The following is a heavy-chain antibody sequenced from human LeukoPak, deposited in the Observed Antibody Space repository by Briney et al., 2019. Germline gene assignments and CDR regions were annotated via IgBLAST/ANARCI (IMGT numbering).Heavy chain of an antibody. CDR2: ISGSGGST. J-gene: IGHJ4*02. CDR3: AKGLSGFGVVIIRYFDY. Sequence: GGSRRLSCAVSGFTFSSYAMSWVRQAPGKGLEWVSAISGSGGSTYYADSVKGRFTISRDNSKNTLYLQMNSLRAEDTAVYYCAKGLSGFGVVIIRYFDYWGQGTLVTVSS. V-gene: IGHV3-23*01. CDR1: GFTFSSYA. D-gene: IGHD3-3*01.